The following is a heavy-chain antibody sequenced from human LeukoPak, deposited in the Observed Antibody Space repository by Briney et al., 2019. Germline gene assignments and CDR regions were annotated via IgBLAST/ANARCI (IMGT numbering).Heavy chain of an antibody. CDR1: GFTFSSYA. J-gene: IGHJ4*02. V-gene: IGHV3-23*01. D-gene: IGHD3-3*01. CDR2: ISGSGGST. Sequence: GGSLRLSCAASGFTFSSYAMSWVRQAPGKGQEWVSAISGSGGSTYYADSVKGRFTISRDNSKNTLYLQMNSLRAEDTAVYYCAKDSPYYDFWSGYSRFDYWGQGTLVTVSS. CDR3: AKDSPYYDFWSGYSRFDY.